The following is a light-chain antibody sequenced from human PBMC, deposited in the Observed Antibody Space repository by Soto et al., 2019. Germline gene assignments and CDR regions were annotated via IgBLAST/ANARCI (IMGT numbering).Light chain of an antibody. CDR2: DNI. CDR3: GTWDGSLSAVV. J-gene: IGLJ2*01. CDR1: ISNIGNNS. Sequence: QSVLTQPPSVSAAPGQRVSISCSGSISNIGNNSVSWYQHLPGTAPKLLIYDNIERPSGIPDRFSGSKSGTSATLGITGVQTGDEADYACGTWDGSLSAVVFGGGTKLTVL. V-gene: IGLV1-51*01.